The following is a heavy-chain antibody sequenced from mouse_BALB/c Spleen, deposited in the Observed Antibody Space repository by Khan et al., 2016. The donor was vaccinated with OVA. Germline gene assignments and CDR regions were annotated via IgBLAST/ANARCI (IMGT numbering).Heavy chain of an antibody. CDR2: IFPGSGTP. Sequence: QVQLKQSGPELVKPGASLKVSCKASGYTFTAYVIGWVRQRTSQGLEWIGDIFPGSGTPYYNETFKDKATLTAAKSSNTAYMQLSSLTSEDSAVYCCARGGYSVFAYWGQGTLVTVSA. D-gene: IGHD2-14*01. CDR1: GYTFTAYV. J-gene: IGHJ3*01. V-gene: IGHV1-77*01. CDR3: ARGGYSVFAY.